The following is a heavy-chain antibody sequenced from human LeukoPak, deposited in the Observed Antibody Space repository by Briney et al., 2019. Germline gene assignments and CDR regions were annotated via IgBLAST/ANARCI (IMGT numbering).Heavy chain of an antibody. D-gene: IGHD3-16*02. CDR3: ARDLTFGGVFFS. J-gene: IGHJ4*02. V-gene: IGHV1-18*01. Sequence: ASVKVSCKAFGYTHTNYGINWARQASGQGPEWMGWINTYNDDTKYAPKFQGRVTMTTDPSTSTAYMELRSLKPDDTAVYYCARDLTFGGVFFSWGQGTLVAVSS. CDR2: INTYNDDT. CDR1: GYTHTNYG.